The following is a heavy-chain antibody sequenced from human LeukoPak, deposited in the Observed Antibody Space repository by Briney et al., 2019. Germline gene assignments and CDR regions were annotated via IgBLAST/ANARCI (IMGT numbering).Heavy chain of an antibody. D-gene: IGHD5-18*01. CDR1: GFTFSSYA. Sequence: GRSLRLSCAASGFTFSSYAMHWVRQAPGKGLEWVAVISYDGSNKYYADSVKGRFTISRDNARNSLYLQMNSLRAEDTAVYYCASVDRAIVHYYGMDVWGQGTTVTVSS. CDR2: ISYDGSNK. V-gene: IGHV3-30-3*01. CDR3: ASVDRAIVHYYGMDV. J-gene: IGHJ6*02.